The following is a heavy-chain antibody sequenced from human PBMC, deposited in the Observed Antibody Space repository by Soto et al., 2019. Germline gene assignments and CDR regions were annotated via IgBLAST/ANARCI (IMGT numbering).Heavy chain of an antibody. V-gene: IGHV4-34*01. J-gene: IGHJ4*02. CDR3: ARGLKDIVVVPAAIYYFDY. CDR1: GGSFSGYY. CDR2: INHSGST. D-gene: IGHD2-2*01. Sequence: SETLSLTCAVYGGSFSGYYWSWIRQPPGKGLEWIGEINHSGSTNYNPSLKSRVTISVDTSKNQFSLKLSSVTAADTAVYYCARGLKDIVVVPAAIYYFDYWGRGTLVTVSS.